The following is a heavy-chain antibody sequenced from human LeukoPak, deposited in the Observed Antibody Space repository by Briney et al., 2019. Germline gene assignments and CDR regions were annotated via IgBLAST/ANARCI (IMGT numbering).Heavy chain of an antibody. Sequence: GGSLRLSCAASGFTFSDYYMSWIRQAPGKGLEWVSYISSSGSTIYYADSVKGRFTIPRDNAKNSLYLQMNSLRAEDTAVYYCARDAKQQLAAYYYMDVWGKGTTVTVSS. D-gene: IGHD6-13*01. V-gene: IGHV3-11*01. CDR1: GFTFSDYY. J-gene: IGHJ6*03. CDR3: ARDAKQQLAAYYYMDV. CDR2: ISSSGSTI.